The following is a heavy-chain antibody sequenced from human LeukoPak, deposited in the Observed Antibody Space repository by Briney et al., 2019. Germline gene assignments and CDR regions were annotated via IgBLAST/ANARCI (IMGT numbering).Heavy chain of an antibody. V-gene: IGHV4-59*01. CDR2: IYYSGST. Sequence: SETLSLTCTVSGGSISSYYRSWIRQPPGKGLEGVGYIYYSGSTNYNPSPKRRGTISVDTSKSQFSLKLSSVTAADTAVYYCARGVPYYGMDVWGQGTTVTVSS. CDR1: GGSISSYY. D-gene: IGHD2-2*01. CDR3: ARGVPYYGMDV. J-gene: IGHJ6*02.